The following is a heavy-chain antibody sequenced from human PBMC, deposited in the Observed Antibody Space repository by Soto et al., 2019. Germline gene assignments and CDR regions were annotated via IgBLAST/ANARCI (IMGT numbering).Heavy chain of an antibody. Sequence: GESLKISCKGSGYSFTSYWIGWVRQMPGKGLEWMGIIYPGDSDTRYSPSFQGQVTISADKSISTAYLQWSSLKASDTAMYYCASWGVVTAIDNDASDIWGQGTMVTVSS. CDR2: IYPGDSDT. V-gene: IGHV5-51*01. CDR3: ASWGVVTAIDNDASDI. J-gene: IGHJ3*02. D-gene: IGHD2-21*02. CDR1: GYSFTSYW.